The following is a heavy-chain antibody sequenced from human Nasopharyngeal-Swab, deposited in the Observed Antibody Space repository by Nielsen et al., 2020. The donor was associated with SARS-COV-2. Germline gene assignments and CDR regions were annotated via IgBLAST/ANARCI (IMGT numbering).Heavy chain of an antibody. V-gene: IGHV4-30-2*01. Sequence: SETLSLTCAVSGGSISAADFSWNWIRQPPGTGLEWIGYINHRGSTYYNPSLKSRVTISADRSKNQFSLKWDSVTAADPAVYYCAKGYTYGPPDYYFDYWGQGTLVTVSS. D-gene: IGHD5-18*01. CDR1: GGSISAADFS. J-gene: IGHJ4*02. CDR2: INHRGST. CDR3: AKGYTYGPPDYYFDY.